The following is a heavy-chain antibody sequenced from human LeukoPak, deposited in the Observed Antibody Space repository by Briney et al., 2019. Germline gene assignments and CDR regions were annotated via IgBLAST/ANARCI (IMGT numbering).Heavy chain of an antibody. Sequence: GGSLRLSCAASGFTFSTYAMHWVRQAPGKGLEWVAVISYDGSSKYYADSVKGRFTISRDNSKNTLYLQMNSLRAEDTAVYYCAKDLWSGYYIGIHAFDIWGQGTMVTVSS. D-gene: IGHD3-3*01. CDR1: GFTFSTYA. V-gene: IGHV3-30-3*02. J-gene: IGHJ3*02. CDR2: ISYDGSSK. CDR3: AKDLWSGYYIGIHAFDI.